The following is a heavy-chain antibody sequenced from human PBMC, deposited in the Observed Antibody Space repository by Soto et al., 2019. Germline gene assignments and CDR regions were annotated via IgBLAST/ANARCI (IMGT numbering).Heavy chain of an antibody. CDR3: ARFPIVVVTAMKFWHFDL. CDR2: ISNSSSTI. CDR1: GFTFSSYN. J-gene: IGHJ2*01. D-gene: IGHD2-21*02. Sequence: EVQLVESGGGLVQPGGSLRLSCAASGFTFSSYNMNWVRQAPGRGLEWVSYISNSSSTIYYADSVKGRFTVSRDNAKNSLYLQMNSLRDEDTAVYYCARFPIVVVTAMKFWHFDLWGRGTLVTVSS. V-gene: IGHV3-48*02.